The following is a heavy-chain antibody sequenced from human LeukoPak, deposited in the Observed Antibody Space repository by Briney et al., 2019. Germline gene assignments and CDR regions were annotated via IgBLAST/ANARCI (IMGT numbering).Heavy chain of an antibody. D-gene: IGHD3-22*01. Sequence: SETLSLTCTVSGGSISSYYWSWIRQPPGKGLEWIGYIYYSGSTNYNPSLKSRVTISVDTSKNQFSLKLSSVTAADTAVYYCARRDYYDSSGPGLDNWFDPWGLGTLVTVSS. CDR3: ARRDYYDSSGPGLDNWFDP. J-gene: IGHJ5*02. CDR1: GGSISSYY. V-gene: IGHV4-59*01. CDR2: IYYSGST.